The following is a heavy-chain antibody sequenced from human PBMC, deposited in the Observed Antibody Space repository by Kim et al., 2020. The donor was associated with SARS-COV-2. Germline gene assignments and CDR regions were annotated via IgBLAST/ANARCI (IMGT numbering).Heavy chain of an antibody. Sequence: SETLSLTCSVSVSSFSSYYWAWLRQPPGKGLEWIGNIYYTGDTNYSSPPKSRVAIFMDTSYNQSPLKLTSVPAADTAAFYCARQPLPDSELANSGQGSL. D-gene: IGHD5-12*01. J-gene: IGHJ4*02. CDR1: VSSFSSYY. CDR2: IYYTGDT. CDR3: ARQPLPDSELAN. V-gene: IGHV4-59*01.